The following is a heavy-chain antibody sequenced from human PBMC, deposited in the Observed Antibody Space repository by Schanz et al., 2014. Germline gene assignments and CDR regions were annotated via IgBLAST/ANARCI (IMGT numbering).Heavy chain of an antibody. CDR1: GGSISSDPYY. J-gene: IGHJ6*02. CDR2: SVSSGNT. V-gene: IGHV4-39*02. D-gene: IGHD3-10*01. CDR3: ARWKKDHYAFGTYRGNYYAVDV. Sequence: QLQLQESGPGLVKPSETLSLTCTVSGGSISSDPYYWGWIRQPPGKGLEWIGTSVSSGNTHSNPPPDSRSTISVDPSKNPSSLRRTSVTAADTSVYFCARWKKDHYAFGTYRGNYYAVDVWGQGTTVIVSS.